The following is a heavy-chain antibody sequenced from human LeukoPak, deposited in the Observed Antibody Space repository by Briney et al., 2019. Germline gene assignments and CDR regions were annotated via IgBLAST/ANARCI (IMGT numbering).Heavy chain of an antibody. J-gene: IGHJ4*02. V-gene: IGHV3-23*01. CDR3: AREYSGYDFGY. D-gene: IGHD5-12*01. CDR2: ISGVGDST. CDR1: GFTFSSYA. Sequence: GGSLRLSCAASGFTFSSYAMTWVRQAPGKGLDWVSGISGVGDSTYYADSVKGRFTISRHNSKNTLYLQMNSLRAEDTAVYYCAREYSGYDFGYWGQGTLVTVSS.